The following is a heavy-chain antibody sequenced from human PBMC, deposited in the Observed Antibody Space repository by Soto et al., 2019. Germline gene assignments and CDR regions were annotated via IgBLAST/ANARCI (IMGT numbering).Heavy chain of an antibody. Sequence: QMQVVQSGPEVKQPGTSVKVSCKTSGFTFTNSAVQWVRQARGQRLEWKGWIIVGSGNTKSAQELQERLTITSDMSTNTAYMEMSSLRSEDTAVYYCAAELYSGGSCCSFDIWGQGTVVTVSS. CDR1: GFTFTNSA. J-gene: IGHJ3*02. V-gene: IGHV1-58*01. CDR2: IIVGSGNT. D-gene: IGHD2-15*01. CDR3: AAELYSGGSCCSFDI.